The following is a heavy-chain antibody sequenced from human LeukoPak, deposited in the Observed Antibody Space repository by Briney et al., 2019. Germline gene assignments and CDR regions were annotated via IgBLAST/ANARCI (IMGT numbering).Heavy chain of an antibody. CDR2: LSAYDGNT. D-gene: IGHD6-13*01. CDR3: ARDNKVASGSGFDY. Sequence: ASVKISCKASGYTFSSYGISWVRQAPGHGPEWMGWLSAYDGNTNYAQNVQGRVTLTTDTSTSTAYMELRSLRSDDTAFYYCARDNKVASGSGFDYWGQGTLVTVPS. J-gene: IGHJ4*02. V-gene: IGHV1-18*01. CDR1: GYTFSSYG.